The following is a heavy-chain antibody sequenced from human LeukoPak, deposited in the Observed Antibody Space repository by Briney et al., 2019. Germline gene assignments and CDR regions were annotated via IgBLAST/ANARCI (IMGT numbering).Heavy chain of an antibody. CDR2: INPNSGGT. CDR1: GYTFTGQY. V-gene: IGHV1-2*02. J-gene: IGHJ4*02. CDR3: ARSYSYDSSGYYGAK. D-gene: IGHD3-22*01. Sequence: ASVKVSCKASGYTFTGQYIHWVRQAPGQGLEWMGWINPNSGGTNYAQKFQGRVTMTRDTSISTAYMEVSSLRSDDTAVYYCARSYSYDSSGYYGAKWGQGTWSPSPQ.